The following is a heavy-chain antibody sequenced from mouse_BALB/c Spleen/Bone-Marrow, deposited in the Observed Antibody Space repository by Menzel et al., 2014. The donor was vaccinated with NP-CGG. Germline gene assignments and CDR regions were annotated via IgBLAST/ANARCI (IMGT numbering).Heavy chain of an antibody. CDR2: TDPANGNT. D-gene: IGHD1-1*02. Sequence: VQLQQSGAELVKPGASVKLSCTASGFNIKDTYMHWVKQRPEQGLEWIGRTDPANGNTKYDPKFQGKATITADTSSNTAYLQLSSLTSEDTAVYYCARYGSYLGYYGMDYWGQGTSVTVSS. CDR1: GFNIKDTY. V-gene: IGHV14-3*02. CDR3: ARYGSYLGYYGMDY. J-gene: IGHJ4*01.